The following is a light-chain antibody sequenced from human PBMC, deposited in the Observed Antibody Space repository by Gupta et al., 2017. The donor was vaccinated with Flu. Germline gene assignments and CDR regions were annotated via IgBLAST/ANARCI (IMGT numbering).Light chain of an antibody. Sequence: DIQMTQSPSTLSASVGDRVTITCRASQNIGTWLAWYQQTPGKAPKLLVYKASKVQSGVSSRFRGSGSGTEFTLTINRWQPEDFATYYCQQEDLYSSSFGQGTKVEIK. CDR3: QQEDLYSSS. CDR1: QNIGTW. J-gene: IGKJ2*03. V-gene: IGKV1-5*03. CDR2: KAS.